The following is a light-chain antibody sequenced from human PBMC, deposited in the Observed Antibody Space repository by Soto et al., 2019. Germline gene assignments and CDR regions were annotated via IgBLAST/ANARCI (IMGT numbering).Light chain of an antibody. CDR3: QHYNSWPYT. V-gene: IGKV3-15*01. CDR2: DAS. Sequence: EIVMSQSAATLSLSPGERATLSCRASQTIDNTLAWYQRKPAQAPRLLIYDASTRATGVPARFSGSGSWTDFTLTISSLQSEDFAGYYCQHYNSWPYTLGQGTKVDIK. J-gene: IGKJ2*01. CDR1: QTIDNT.